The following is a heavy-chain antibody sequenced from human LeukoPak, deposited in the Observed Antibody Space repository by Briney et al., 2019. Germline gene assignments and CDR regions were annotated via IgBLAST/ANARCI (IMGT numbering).Heavy chain of an antibody. Sequence: GGSLRLSCAASGLTFSIHWMSWVRQAPGKGLEWVGRIKSKTDGGTTDYAAPVKGRFTISRDDSKNTLYLQMNSLKTEDTAVYYCTTDPREYCSSTSCYPFDYWGQGTLVTVSS. J-gene: IGHJ4*02. CDR3: TTDPREYCSSTSCYPFDY. CDR1: GLTFSIHW. CDR2: IKSKTDGGTT. D-gene: IGHD2-2*01. V-gene: IGHV3-15*01.